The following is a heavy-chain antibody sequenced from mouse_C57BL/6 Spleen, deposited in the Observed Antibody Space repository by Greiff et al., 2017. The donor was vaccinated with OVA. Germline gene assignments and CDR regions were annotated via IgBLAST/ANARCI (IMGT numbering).Heavy chain of an antibody. CDR3: ARSDGNPYYYAMDY. Sequence: QVQLQQPGAELVMPGASVKLSCKASGYTFTSYWMHWVKQRPGQGLEWIGEIDPSDSYTNYNQKFKGKSTLTVDKSSSTAYMQLSSLTSEDSAVYYCARSDGNPYYYAMDYWGQGTSVTVSS. J-gene: IGHJ4*01. D-gene: IGHD2-1*01. CDR1: GYTFTSYW. CDR2: IDPSDSYT. V-gene: IGHV1-69*01.